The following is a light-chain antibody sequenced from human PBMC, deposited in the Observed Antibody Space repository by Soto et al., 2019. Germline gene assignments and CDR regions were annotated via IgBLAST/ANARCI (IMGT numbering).Light chain of an antibody. CDR1: SSDVGGYNY. CDR3: NSYTSSSTYVV. V-gene: IGLV2-14*01. CDR2: EVS. J-gene: IGLJ2*01. Sequence: QSALTQPASVSGSPGQSITISCTGTSSDVGGYNYVSWYQQHPGKAPKLMIYEVSNRPSGVSNRFSGSKSGNTASLTISGLQAEDEADNYCNSYTSSSTYVVFGGGTKVTVL.